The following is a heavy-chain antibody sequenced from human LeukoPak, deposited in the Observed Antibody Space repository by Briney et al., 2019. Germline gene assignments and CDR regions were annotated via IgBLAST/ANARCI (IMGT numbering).Heavy chain of an antibody. CDR2: IGGSGTRT. CDR1: GFTFTTYG. V-gene: IGHV3-23*01. D-gene: IGHD6-19*01. J-gene: IGHJ4*02. CDR3: ARDGGSAWFLDY. Sequence: GGSLRLSCSASGFTFTTYGMNWVRQAPGKGLEWVSGIGGSGTRTYYADSVKGRFTISRDNAKNSLYLQMNSLRAEDTAVYYCARDGGSAWFLDYWGQGTLVTVSS.